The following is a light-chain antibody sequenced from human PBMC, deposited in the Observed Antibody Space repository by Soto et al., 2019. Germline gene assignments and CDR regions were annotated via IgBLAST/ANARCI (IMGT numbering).Light chain of an antibody. V-gene: IGKV3-20*01. Sequence: EILLTQSPGTLSLSPGEKATLSCWASQSVSSSSLAWYQQKPGQAPRLLIYGASSRATVIPHRFSGSGSGTDFTLTISRLEPEDFAVYYCQQYGTSPITFGQGTRLEIK. J-gene: IGKJ5*01. CDR1: QSVSSSS. CDR3: QQYGTSPIT. CDR2: GAS.